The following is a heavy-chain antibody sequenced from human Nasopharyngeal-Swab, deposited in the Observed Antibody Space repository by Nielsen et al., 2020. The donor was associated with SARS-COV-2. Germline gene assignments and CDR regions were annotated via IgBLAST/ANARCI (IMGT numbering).Heavy chain of an antibody. D-gene: IGHD2-15*01. CDR1: GGSISSSGYY. Sequence: GSLRLSCTVSGGSISSSGYYWSWIRQPPGKGLDWIGEINHSGSTNYNPSLKSRVTISVDTSKNQFSLKLSSVTAADTAVYYCARDHVGYCSGGSCSTGYYYYYYMDVWGKGTTVTVSS. CDR3: ARDHVGYCSGGSCSTGYYYYYYMDV. V-gene: IGHV4-61*08. CDR2: INHSGST. J-gene: IGHJ6*03.